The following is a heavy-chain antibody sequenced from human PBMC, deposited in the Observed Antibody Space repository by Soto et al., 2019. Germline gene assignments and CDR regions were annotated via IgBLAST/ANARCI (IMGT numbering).Heavy chain of an antibody. J-gene: IGHJ4*02. CDR1: GFRFDDYA. D-gene: IGHD4-17*01. V-gene: IGHV3-9*01. CDR3: VKDVGSRHYDFTNFDS. Sequence: AGGSLRLSCIASGFRFDDYAMHWVRQAPGKGLEWVSGIDWNRATIGYADSVKGRFTLSRDNARNSLLLEMNSLRPEDTALYYCVKDVGSRHYDFTNFDSWGRGTLVTVSS. CDR2: IDWNRATI.